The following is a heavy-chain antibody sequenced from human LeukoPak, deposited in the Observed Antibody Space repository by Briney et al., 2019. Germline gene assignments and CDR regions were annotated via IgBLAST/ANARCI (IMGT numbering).Heavy chain of an antibody. J-gene: IGHJ2*01. V-gene: IGHV1-2*02. CDR3: ARGSSSWYPYFDL. D-gene: IGHD6-13*01. CDR2: INPNSGGT. Sequence: ASVKVSCKASGYTFTGYYMHWVRQAPGQGLEWMGWINPNSGGTNYAQKLQGRVTMTRDTSISTAYMELSRLRSDDTAVYYCARGSSSWYPYFDLWGRGTLVTVSS. CDR1: GYTFTGYY.